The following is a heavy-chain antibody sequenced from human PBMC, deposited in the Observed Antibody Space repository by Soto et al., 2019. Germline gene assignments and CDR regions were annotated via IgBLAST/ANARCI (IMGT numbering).Heavy chain of an antibody. Sequence: EVQLVESGGGSAQPGGSLRLSCAASGFSFTTSTMNWVRQAPGKGLEWVSYISSGSTTIYYADYVKGRFTISRDNAKNSLYLQMNSLRDEDTAVYYCARVRRNDASDYYGMDVWGQGTTVTVSS. CDR3: ARVRRNDASDYYGMDV. V-gene: IGHV3-48*02. CDR1: GFSFTTST. D-gene: IGHD1-1*01. CDR2: ISSGSTTI. J-gene: IGHJ6*02.